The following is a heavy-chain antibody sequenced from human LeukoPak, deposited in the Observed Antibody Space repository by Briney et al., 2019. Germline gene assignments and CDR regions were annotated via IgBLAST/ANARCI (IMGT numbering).Heavy chain of an antibody. Sequence: GGSLRLSCAASGFIFGSYAMYWVRQAPGRGLEYVSVISSNGGRTFYANSVKGRFTISRDNSKNTLYLQMGSLRPEDMAVYYCTRDASDIVVVPAAVGPFDYWGQGTLVTVSS. CDR3: TRDASDIVVVPAAVGPFDY. CDR2: ISSNGGRT. CDR1: GFIFGSYA. J-gene: IGHJ4*02. V-gene: IGHV3-64*01. D-gene: IGHD2-2*01.